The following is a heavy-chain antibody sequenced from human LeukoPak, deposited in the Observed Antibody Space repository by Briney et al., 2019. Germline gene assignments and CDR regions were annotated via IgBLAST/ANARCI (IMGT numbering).Heavy chain of an antibody. D-gene: IGHD6-19*01. CDR2: ISFDGSIE. CDR3: AKDSDIAVAGSDDALDV. CDR1: GFTFSSYG. Sequence: GGSLRLSCAAPGFTFSSYGMHWVRQTPGKGLEWVALISFDGSIEYYVDSVKGRFTISRDNSKNTLFLQMNSLRPEDTAVYYCAKDSDIAVAGSDDALDVWGQGTMVTVSS. V-gene: IGHV3-30*18. J-gene: IGHJ3*01.